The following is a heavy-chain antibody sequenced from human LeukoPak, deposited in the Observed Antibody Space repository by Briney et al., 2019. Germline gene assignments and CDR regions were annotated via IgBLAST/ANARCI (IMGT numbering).Heavy chain of an antibody. V-gene: IGHV3-30*02. J-gene: IGHJ4*02. CDR3: AKLISSWHTLDY. D-gene: IGHD6-13*01. CDR1: GFTFSSYG. CDR2: IWYDGSNK. Sequence: PGGSLRLSCAAFGFTFSSYGMHWVRQAPGKGLEWVAVIWYDGSNKYYADSVKGRFTISRDNSKNTLYLQMNSLRAEDTAVYYCAKLISSWHTLDYWGQGTLVTVSS.